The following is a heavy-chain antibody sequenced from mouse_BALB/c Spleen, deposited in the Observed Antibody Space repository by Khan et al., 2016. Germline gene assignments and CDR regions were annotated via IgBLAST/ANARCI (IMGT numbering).Heavy chain of an antibody. CDR3: AREGITTIVAKGLYY. D-gene: IGHD1-1*01. J-gene: IGHJ2*01. Sequence: VQLQQSGPELVMPGASVKVSCKASGYAFTSYNMYWVKQSHGKSLEWIGYIDPYNGDTAYNQKFKGKATLTVDKPSSTAHMQLNSLTTEESSVYFCAREGITTIVAKGLYYWGQGTTLTVSS. CDR2: IDPYNGDT. CDR1: GYAFTSYN. V-gene: IGHV1S135*01.